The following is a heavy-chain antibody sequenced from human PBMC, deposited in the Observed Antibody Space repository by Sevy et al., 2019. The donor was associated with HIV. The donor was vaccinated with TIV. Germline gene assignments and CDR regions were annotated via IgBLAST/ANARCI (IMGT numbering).Heavy chain of an antibody. CDR2: ISFDGSDK. D-gene: IGHD1-26*01. V-gene: IGHV3-30*18. J-gene: IGHJ6*02. Sequence: GGSLRRSCAASGFIFSTYGIHWVRQAPGKGLEWVAVISFDGSDKYYADSVRGRFTITRDNSKNTLYLQMNSLRVEDTAIYYCAKMQGGSYNYYGMDVWGQGTTVTVSS. CDR1: GFIFSTYG. CDR3: AKMQGGSYNYYGMDV.